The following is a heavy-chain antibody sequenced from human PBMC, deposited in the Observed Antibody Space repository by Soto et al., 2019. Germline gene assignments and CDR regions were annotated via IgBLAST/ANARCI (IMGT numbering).Heavy chain of an antibody. CDR3: AKDLGDGRYCSSTSCYGFVY. Sequence: EVQLLESGGGLVQPGGSLRLSCAASGFTFSSYAMSWVRQAPGKGLEWVSAISGSGGSTYYADSVKGRFTISRDNSNNTLYLQMNSLRAEDTAVYYCAKDLGDGRYCSSTSCYGFVYWGQGTLVTVSS. CDR2: ISGSGGST. D-gene: IGHD2-2*01. V-gene: IGHV3-23*01. J-gene: IGHJ4*02. CDR1: GFTFSSYA.